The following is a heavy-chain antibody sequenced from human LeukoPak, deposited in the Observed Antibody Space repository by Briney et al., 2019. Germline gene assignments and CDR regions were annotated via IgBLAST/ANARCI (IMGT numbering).Heavy chain of an antibody. Sequence: ASVKVSCKASACYFTSYGNSWVRQAPGQGLEWMGWISAYNGNTNYAQKLQVRVTMTTDTSTSTAYMQLRSLRSDDTAVNYCARISPEPYSNDYWGQGTLVTVSS. CDR2: ISAYNGNT. D-gene: IGHD4-11*01. V-gene: IGHV1-18*01. J-gene: IGHJ4*02. CDR1: ACYFTSYG. CDR3: ARISPEPYSNDY.